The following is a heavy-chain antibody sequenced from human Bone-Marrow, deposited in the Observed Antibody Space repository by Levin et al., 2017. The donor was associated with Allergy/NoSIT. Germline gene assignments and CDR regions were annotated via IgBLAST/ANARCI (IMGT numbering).Heavy chain of an antibody. D-gene: IGHD5-24*01. V-gene: IGHV3-30*18. CDR3: VKDSGRWLHFTGLYYFDY. CDR1: GITFNQSG. Sequence: GGSLRLSCRASGITFNQSGMHWVRQAPGKGLEWVAVVSYEGTKKYYADSVKGRFTISRDNSKNTLYLQMNNLRPDDTAVYKCVKDSGRWLHFTGLYYFDYWGQGTLVTVSS. CDR2: VSYEGTKK. J-gene: IGHJ4*02.